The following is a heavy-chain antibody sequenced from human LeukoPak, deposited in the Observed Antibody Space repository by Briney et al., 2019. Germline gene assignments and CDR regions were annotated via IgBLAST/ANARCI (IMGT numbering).Heavy chain of an antibody. Sequence: SETLSLTCAVYGGSFSGNYWSWIRQPPGKGLEWIGEINHSGSTNYNPSLKSRVTISVDTSKNQFSLKLISVTAADTAVYYCARVAVTVVTFDCWGQGTLVTVSS. CDR3: ARVAVTVVTFDC. V-gene: IGHV4-34*01. D-gene: IGHD4-23*01. CDR1: GGSFSGNY. J-gene: IGHJ4*02. CDR2: INHSGST.